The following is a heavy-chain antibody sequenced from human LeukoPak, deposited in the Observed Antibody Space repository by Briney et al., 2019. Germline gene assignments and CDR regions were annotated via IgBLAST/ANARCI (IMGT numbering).Heavy chain of an antibody. Sequence: GGSLRLSCAASGFTFSSYAMSWVRQAPGKGLEWVSGISGSGGTTYYADSVKGRFTISRDNSKNTLYVQMNSLRVEDTAVYYCAKGNGGGVGNWFDPWGQGTQVTVSS. CDR2: ISGSGGTT. V-gene: IGHV3-23*01. CDR1: GFTFSSYA. CDR3: AKGNGGGVGNWFDP. D-gene: IGHD2-8*02. J-gene: IGHJ5*02.